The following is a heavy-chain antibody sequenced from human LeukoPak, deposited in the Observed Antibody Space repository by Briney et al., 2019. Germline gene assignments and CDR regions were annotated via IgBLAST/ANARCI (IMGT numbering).Heavy chain of an antibody. CDR1: GYTFTGYY. CDR3: ARGARDYYDSSGYYTY. J-gene: IGHJ4*02. D-gene: IGHD3-22*01. V-gene: IGHV1-2*06. CDR2: INPNSGGT. Sequence: ASVKVSCKASGYTFTGYYMHWVRRAPGQGLEWMGRINPNSGGTNYAQKFQGRVTMTRDTSISTAYMELSRLRSDDTAVYYCARGARDYYDSSGYYTYWGQGTLVTVSS.